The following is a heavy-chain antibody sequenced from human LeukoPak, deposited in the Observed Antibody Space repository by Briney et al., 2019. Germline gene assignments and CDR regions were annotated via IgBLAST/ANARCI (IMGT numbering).Heavy chain of an antibody. CDR2: INPNSGGT. D-gene: IGHD6-19*01. CDR3: ARVRTAASVAALDY. V-gene: IGHV1-2*02. CDR1: GYTFTGYY. Sequence: ASVKVSCKASGYTFTGYYMHWVRQAPGQGLEWMGWINPNSGGTNYAQKFQGRVTMTRDTSISTAYMELSRLRYDDTAVYYCARVRTAASVAALDYWGQGTLVTVSS. J-gene: IGHJ4*02.